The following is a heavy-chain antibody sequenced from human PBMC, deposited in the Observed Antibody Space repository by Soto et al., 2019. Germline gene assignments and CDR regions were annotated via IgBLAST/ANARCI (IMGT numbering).Heavy chain of an antibody. CDR2: INAGNGNT. V-gene: IGHV1-3*01. CDR1: GYTFTSYA. D-gene: IGHD6-19*01. CDR3: ARSPYSSGWYLPMGYWFDP. Sequence: QVQLVQSGAEVKKPGASVKVSCKASGYTFTSYAMHWVRQAPGQRLEWMGWINAGNGNTKYSQKFQGRVTITRDTSASTAYMELSSLRSEDTAVYYCARSPYSSGWYLPMGYWFDPWGQGTLVTVSS. J-gene: IGHJ5*02.